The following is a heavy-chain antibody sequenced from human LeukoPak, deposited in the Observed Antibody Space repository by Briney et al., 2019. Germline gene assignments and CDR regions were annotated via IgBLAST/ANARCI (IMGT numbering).Heavy chain of an antibody. CDR1: GGSISSNRYY. CDR2: IYYSGST. Sequence: SETLSLTCTVSGGSISSNRYYWGWIRQPPGKGLEWIGSIYYSGSTYYNPSLKSRVTISVDTSKNQFSLKLSSVTAADTAVYYCARDEDYDAHAFDIWGQGTMVTVSS. J-gene: IGHJ3*02. CDR3: ARDEDYDAHAFDI. V-gene: IGHV4-39*07. D-gene: IGHD3-3*01.